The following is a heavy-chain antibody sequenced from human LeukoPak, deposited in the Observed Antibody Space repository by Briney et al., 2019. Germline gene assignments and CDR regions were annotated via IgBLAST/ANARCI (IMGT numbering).Heavy chain of an antibody. CDR2: IHHSGSS. V-gene: IGHV4-38-2*02. D-gene: IGHD3-22*01. CDR3: ARYYDGSGSPRFDP. Sequence: SETLSLTCTVPGDSISSGYYWGWIRQPPGRGLEWIGSIHHSGSSYYNPSLKSRVTISVDTSKNQFSLKLSSVTAADTAVHYCARYYDGSGSPRFDPWGQGTLVTVSS. CDR1: GDSISSGYY. J-gene: IGHJ5*02.